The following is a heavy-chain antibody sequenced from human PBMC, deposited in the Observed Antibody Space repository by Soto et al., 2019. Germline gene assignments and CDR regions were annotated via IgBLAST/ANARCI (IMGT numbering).Heavy chain of an antibody. CDR2: INSDGRST. CDR3: AREGRTDYAFEF. D-gene: IGHD3-10*01. V-gene: IGHV3-74*01. J-gene: IGHJ3*01. Sequence: EVQLVESGGGLVQPGGSLRLSCAASRFTFSSYWMHWVRQAPGKGLVWVSRINSDGRSTSYADSVKGRFTISRDNAKNTLYLPMNSLTAEDTAVYYCAREGRTDYAFEFWGQATMVTVSS. CDR1: RFTFSSYW.